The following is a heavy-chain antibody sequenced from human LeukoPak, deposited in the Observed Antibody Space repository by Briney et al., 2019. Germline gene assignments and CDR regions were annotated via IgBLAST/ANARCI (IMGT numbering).Heavy chain of an antibody. CDR1: GGSISSGGYY. D-gene: IGHD5-12*01. J-gene: IGHJ3*02. V-gene: IGHV4-30-2*01. CDR2: IYHSGST. CDR3: ARVSREVATIPIDAFDI. Sequence: SQTLSLTCTVSGGSISSGGYYWSWIRQPPGKGLEWIGYIYHSGSTYYNPSLKSRVTISVDTSKNQFSLKLSSVTAADTAVYYCARVSREVATIPIDAFDIWGQGTMVTVSS.